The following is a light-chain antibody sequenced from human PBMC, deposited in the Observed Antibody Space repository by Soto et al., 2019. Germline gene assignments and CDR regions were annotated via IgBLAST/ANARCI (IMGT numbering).Light chain of an antibody. Sequence: DVQMTQSPSSLSAFVGDRVTITCRASQGIAPYLAWFQQKPGKVPKLLIYATSTLQSGVPSRFSGSGSGTDFTLNISSLQPEDVGTYYCQKYNSAPLTVGGGTKVEMK. CDR3: QKYNSAPLT. J-gene: IGKJ4*01. V-gene: IGKV1-27*01. CDR2: ATS. CDR1: QGIAPY.